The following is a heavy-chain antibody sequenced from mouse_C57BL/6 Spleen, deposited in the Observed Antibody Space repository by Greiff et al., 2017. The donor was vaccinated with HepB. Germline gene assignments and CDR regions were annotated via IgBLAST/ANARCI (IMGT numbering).Heavy chain of an antibody. CDR2: INPGSGGT. CDR3: ARSTLITTVVANFDY. J-gene: IGHJ2*01. CDR1: GYAFTNYL. Sequence: VQLQQSGAELVRPGTSVKVSCKASGYAFTNYLIEWVKQRPGQGLEWIGVINPGSGGTNYNEKFKGKATLTADKSSSTAYMQLSSLTSEDSAVYFCARSTLITTVVANFDYWGQGTTLTVSS. D-gene: IGHD1-1*01. V-gene: IGHV1-54*01.